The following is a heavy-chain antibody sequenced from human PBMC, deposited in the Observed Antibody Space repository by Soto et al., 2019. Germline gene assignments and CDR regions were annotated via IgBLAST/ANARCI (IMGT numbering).Heavy chain of an antibody. Sequence: TLSLSCAVYGGSFSGYYWSWIRQPPGKGLEWIGEINHSGSTNYNPSLKSRVTISVDTSKNQFSLKLSSVTAADTAVYSCARIYYGSGSYYRRGWFDPWGQATLVTV. V-gene: IGHV4-34*01. D-gene: IGHD3-10*01. CDR2: INHSGST. CDR3: ARIYYGSGSYYRRGWFDP. J-gene: IGHJ5*02. CDR1: GGSFSGYY.